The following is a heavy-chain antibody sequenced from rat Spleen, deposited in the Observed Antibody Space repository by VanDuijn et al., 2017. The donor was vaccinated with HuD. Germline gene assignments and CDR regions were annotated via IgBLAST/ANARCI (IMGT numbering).Heavy chain of an antibody. J-gene: IGHJ2*01. V-gene: IGHV4-2*01. CDR3: ARSYYDGSLDY. CDR1: GFNFNDYW. CDR2: INKDSSRI. D-gene: IGHD1-12*03. Sequence: EVKLVESGGGLVQPGRSLKLSCAASGFNFNDYWMGWVRQAPGKGLEWIGEINKDSSRINYIPSLKDKFTISRDNAQNTLYCKMSKLGSEDTAIYYGARSYYDGSLDYWGQGVLVTVSS.